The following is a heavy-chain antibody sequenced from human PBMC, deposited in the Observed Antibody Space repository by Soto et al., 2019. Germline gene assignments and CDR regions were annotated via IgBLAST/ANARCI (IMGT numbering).Heavy chain of an antibody. V-gene: IGHV3-30*03. Sequence: GGSLRLSCAASGFTFSSYGMHWVRQAPGKGLEWVAVISYDGSNKYYADSVKGRFTISRDSSKNTLYLQMNSLRAEDTAVYYCVGERHGMGVWGQGTTVTVSS. CDR2: ISYDGSNK. CDR3: VGERHGMGV. J-gene: IGHJ6*02. D-gene: IGHD3-10*01. CDR1: GFTFSSYG.